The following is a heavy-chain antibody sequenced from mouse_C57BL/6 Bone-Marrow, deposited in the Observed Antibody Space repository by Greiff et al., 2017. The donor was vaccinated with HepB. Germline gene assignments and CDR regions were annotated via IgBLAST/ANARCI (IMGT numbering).Heavy chain of an antibody. J-gene: IGHJ2*01. CDR3: ARSKTTVVANYFDY. V-gene: IGHV1-59*01. D-gene: IGHD1-1*01. Sequence: VQLQQSGAELVRPGTSVKLSCKASGYTFTSYWMHWVKQRPGQGLEWIGVIDPSDSYTNYNQKFKGKATLTVDTSSSTAYMQLSSLTSEDSAVYYCARSKTTVVANYFDYWGQGTTLTVSS. CDR1: GYTFTSYW. CDR2: IDPSDSYT.